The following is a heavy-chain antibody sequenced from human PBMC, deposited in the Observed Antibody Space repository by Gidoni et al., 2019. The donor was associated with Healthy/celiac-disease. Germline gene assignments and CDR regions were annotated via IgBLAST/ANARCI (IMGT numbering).Heavy chain of an antibody. V-gene: IGHV3-48*04. CDR2: ISSSSSTI. CDR3: ARAKLWFGELLSLDY. Sequence: EVQLVESGGGLVQPGGSLRLSCAASGFTFSSYSMNWVRQAPGKGLEWVSYISSSSSTIYYADSVKGRFTISRDNAKNSLYLQMNSLRAEDTAVYYCARAKLWFGELLSLDYWGQGTLVTVSS. CDR1: GFTFSSYS. D-gene: IGHD3-10*01. J-gene: IGHJ4*02.